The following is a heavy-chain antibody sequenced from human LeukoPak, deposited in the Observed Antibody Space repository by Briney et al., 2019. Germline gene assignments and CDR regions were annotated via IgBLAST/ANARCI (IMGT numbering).Heavy chain of an antibody. Sequence: GGSLRLSCAASEFTFSSYEMNWVRQAPGKGLEWLSYISGSGNTIYYADSVKGRFTISRDNAKNSLYLQMNSLRAEDTAVYYCARIPDYYYDSSGYVAWGQGTLVTVSS. J-gene: IGHJ5*02. V-gene: IGHV3-48*03. CDR1: EFTFSSYE. CDR3: ARIPDYYYDSSGYVA. D-gene: IGHD3-22*01. CDR2: ISGSGNTI.